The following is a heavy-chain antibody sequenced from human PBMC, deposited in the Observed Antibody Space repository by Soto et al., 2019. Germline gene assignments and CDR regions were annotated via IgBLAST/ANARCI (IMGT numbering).Heavy chain of an antibody. Sequence: GGSLRLSCAASGFTFDDYAMHWVRQAPGKGLEWVSGISWNSGSIGYADSVKGRFTISRDNAKNSLYLQMNSLRAEDTALYYCAKDHGLKVTTFLDYWGQGTLVTVSS. CDR2: ISWNSGSI. V-gene: IGHV3-9*01. D-gene: IGHD3-16*01. J-gene: IGHJ4*02. CDR1: GFTFDDYA. CDR3: AKDHGLKVTTFLDY.